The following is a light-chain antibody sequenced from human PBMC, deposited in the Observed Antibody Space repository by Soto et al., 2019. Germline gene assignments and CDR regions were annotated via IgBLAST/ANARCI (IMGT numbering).Light chain of an antibody. J-gene: IGKJ5*01. CDR2: DAS. V-gene: IGKV3-11*01. CDR3: QQRSNWPPLIT. Sequence: EIVLTQSPATLSLSPGERATNSCRASQSVSSYLAWYQQKPGQAPRLLIYDASNRATGIPARFSGSGSGTDFTLTISSLEPEDFAVYYCQQRSNWPPLITFGQGTRLEIK. CDR1: QSVSSY.